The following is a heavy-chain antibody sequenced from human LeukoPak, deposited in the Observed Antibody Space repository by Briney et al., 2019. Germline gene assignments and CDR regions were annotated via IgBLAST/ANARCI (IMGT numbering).Heavy chain of an antibody. Sequence: SETLSLTCAGYGGSFSGYYWSWIRQPPRKGREWIGEINHSGSTNYNPSLKSRVTISVDTSKNQFSLKLSSVTAADTGVYYCARTNYDYVWGSYRQTNFDYWGQGTLVTVPS. CDR1: GGSFSGYY. J-gene: IGHJ4*02. V-gene: IGHV4-34*01. D-gene: IGHD3-16*02. CDR3: ARTNYDYVWGSYRQTNFDY. CDR2: INHSGST.